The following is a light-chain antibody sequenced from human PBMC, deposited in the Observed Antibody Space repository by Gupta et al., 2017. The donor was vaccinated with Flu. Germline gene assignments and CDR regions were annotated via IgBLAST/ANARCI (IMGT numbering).Light chain of an antibody. CDR1: QSVSSNY. J-gene: IGKJ3*01. V-gene: IGKV3D-20*01. Sequence: IVLTQSPATLSLSPGERVTLSCAASQSVSSNYLAWYQQIPGLAPRLLIYEASRRAPGLPDRFSGSGSGTDFTLKISRLEPEDVAVYYCKQDVRTPFTFGQGTKVDI. CDR3: KQDVRTPFT. CDR2: EAS.